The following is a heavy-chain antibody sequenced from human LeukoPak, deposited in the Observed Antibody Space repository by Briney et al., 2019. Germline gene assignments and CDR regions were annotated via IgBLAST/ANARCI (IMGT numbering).Heavy chain of an antibody. CDR2: INHSGST. Sequence: SETLSLTCAVYGGSFSGYYWSWIRQPPGKGLEWIGEINHSGSTNYNPSLKSRVTISIDTSKNQFSLKLSSVTAADTAVYYCARHPSRGYSYGLGWFDPWGQGTLVTVSS. CDR1: GGSFSGYY. CDR3: ARHPSRGYSYGLGWFDP. J-gene: IGHJ5*02. D-gene: IGHD5-18*01. V-gene: IGHV4-34*01.